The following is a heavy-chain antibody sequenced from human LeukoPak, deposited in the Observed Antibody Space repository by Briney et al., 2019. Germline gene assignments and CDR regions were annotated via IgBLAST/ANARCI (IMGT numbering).Heavy chain of an antibody. CDR2: INPNSGGT. V-gene: IGHV1-2*02. J-gene: IGHJ6*03. D-gene: IGHD6-19*01. Sequence: ASVKVSCKASGYTFTGYYMHWVRQAPGQGLEWMGWINPNSGGTNYAQKFQGRVTMTRDTFISTAYMELSRLRSDDTAVYYCARDFNSSGFRPGGYYYYMDVWGKGTTVTISS. CDR1: GYTFTGYY. CDR3: ARDFNSSGFRPGGYYYYMDV.